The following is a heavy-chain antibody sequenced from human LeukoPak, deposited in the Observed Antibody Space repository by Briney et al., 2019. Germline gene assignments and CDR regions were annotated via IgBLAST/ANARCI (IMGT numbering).Heavy chain of an antibody. V-gene: IGHV4-31*03. Sequence: SETLSLTCTVSGGSISSGGYYWSWIRQHPGKGLEWIGYIYYSGSTYYNPSLKSRVTISVDTSKNQFSLKLSSVTAADTAVYYCARARYYDSSGYYYGWFDPWGQGTLVTVSS. CDR2: IYYSGST. CDR3: ARARYYDSSGYYYGWFDP. J-gene: IGHJ5*02. D-gene: IGHD3-22*01. CDR1: GGSISSGGYY.